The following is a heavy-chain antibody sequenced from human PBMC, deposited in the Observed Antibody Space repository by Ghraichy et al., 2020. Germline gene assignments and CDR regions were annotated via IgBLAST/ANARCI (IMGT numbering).Heavy chain of an antibody. J-gene: IGHJ6*02. V-gene: IGHV3-53*01. CDR3: ARDGGSYYDSSGYLDYYYGMDV. CDR2: IYSGGST. Sequence: GGSLRLSCAASGFTVSSNYMSWVRQAPGKGLEWVSVIYSGGSTYYADSVKGRFTISRDNSKNTLYLQMNSLRAEDTAVYYCARDGGSYYDSSGYLDYYYGMDVWGQGTTVTVSS. D-gene: IGHD3-22*01. CDR1: GFTVSSNY.